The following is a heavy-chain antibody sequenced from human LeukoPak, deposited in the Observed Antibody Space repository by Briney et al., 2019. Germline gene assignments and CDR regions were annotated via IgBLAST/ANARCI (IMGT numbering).Heavy chain of an antibody. J-gene: IGHJ4*02. CDR1: GFTFSSSW. CDR2: IKPDGSEK. Sequence: PGGSLRLSCAASGFTFSSSWMAWVRQAPGQGLERVASIKPDGSEKYYVDSVKGRFIISRDNAKNSLHLQMNSLRAEDTAVYYCARGAAVAAAVFDYWGQGILAIVSS. D-gene: IGHD2-15*01. V-gene: IGHV3-7*01. CDR3: ARGAAVAAAVFDY.